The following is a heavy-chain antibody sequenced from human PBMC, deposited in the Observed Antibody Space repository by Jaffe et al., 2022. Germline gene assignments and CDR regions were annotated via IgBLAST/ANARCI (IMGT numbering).Heavy chain of an antibody. CDR3: ARAGIAAHLSWLDY. CDR2: LVPIFGTA. Sequence: QVHLVQSGAEVKKPGSSVKVSCKASGGTFSSYAITWVRQAPGQGLEWMGGLVPIFGTANYAQKFQGRVTITADKSTNTAYMELRSLRSEDTAMYFCARAGIAAHLSWLDYWGQGTLVTVSS. V-gene: IGHV1-69*06. CDR1: GGTFSSYA. J-gene: IGHJ4*02. D-gene: IGHD6-13*01.